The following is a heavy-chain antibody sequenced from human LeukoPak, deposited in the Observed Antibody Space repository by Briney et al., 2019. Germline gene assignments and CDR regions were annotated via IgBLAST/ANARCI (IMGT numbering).Heavy chain of an antibody. CDR2: IWYDGSNK. J-gene: IGHJ4*02. CDR3: ARGGCSGSRCYHTTYFDY. Sequence: GGSLRLSCAVSGFTFTNYWMSWVRQAPGKGLEWVAVIWYDGSNKYYADSVKGRFTVSRDNSKNTLFLQMNSLRAEDTAVYYCARGGCSGSRCYHTTYFDYWGQGTLVTVSS. V-gene: IGHV3-33*08. CDR1: GFTFTNYW. D-gene: IGHD2-2*01.